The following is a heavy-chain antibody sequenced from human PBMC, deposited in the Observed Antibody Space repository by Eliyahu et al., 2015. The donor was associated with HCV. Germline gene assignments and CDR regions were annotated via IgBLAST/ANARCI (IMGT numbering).Heavy chain of an antibody. V-gene: IGHV3-23*01. CDR1: GFTFNTYA. CDR2: ISDRGASP. CDR3: AKIRASCDGACPLFNGMDV. J-gene: IGHJ6*02. D-gene: IGHD2-21*02. Sequence: EVYLLESGGGLAQPGGSLRLSCAASGFTFNTYALTWVRQXPRKGLGWVSAISDRGASPYYAASVRGRFTISRDNSKNTLYLQMNSLRAEDTALYYCAKIRASCDGACPLFNGMDVWGQGTAVTVSS.